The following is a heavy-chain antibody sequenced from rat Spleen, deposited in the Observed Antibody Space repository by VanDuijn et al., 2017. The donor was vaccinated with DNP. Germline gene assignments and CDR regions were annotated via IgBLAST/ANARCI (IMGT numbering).Heavy chain of an antibody. CDR1: GFTFNNYW. CDR3: ARPYKSGYYWYFDF. CDR2: ITSSGGST. D-gene: IGHD4-3*01. J-gene: IGHJ1*01. V-gene: IGHV5-31*01. Sequence: EVQLVESGGDLVQPGRSLKLSCVVSGFTFNNYWMTWIRQVPGKGLEWVASITSSGGSTYYPDSVKGRFTISRDNAKNTQYLQMDSLRSEDTATYYCARPYKSGYYWYFDFWGPGTMVTVSS.